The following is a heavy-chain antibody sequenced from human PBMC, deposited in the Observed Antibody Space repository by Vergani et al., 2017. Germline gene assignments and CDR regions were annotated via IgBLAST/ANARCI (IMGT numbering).Heavy chain of an antibody. CDR2: ISSSSSYI. D-gene: IGHD2-15*01. Sequence: EVQLVESGGGLVKPGGSLRLSCAASGFTFSSYSMNWVRQAPGQGLEWVSSISSSSSYISYADSVKGRFTISRDNAKNSLYLQMNSLRAEDTAVYYCARAGPRRGVTGGSCYGRDAFDIWGQGTMVTVSS. J-gene: IGHJ3*02. CDR1: GFTFSSYS. CDR3: ARAGPRRGVTGGSCYGRDAFDI. V-gene: IGHV3-21*01.